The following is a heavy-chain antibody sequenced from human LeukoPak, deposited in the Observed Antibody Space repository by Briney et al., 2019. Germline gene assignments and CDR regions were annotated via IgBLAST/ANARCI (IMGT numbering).Heavy chain of an antibody. J-gene: IGHJ4*02. CDR3: ARSTAVVY. CDR1: GFTFSSYW. CDR2: INQDGSEK. Sequence: GGSLRLSCAASGFTFSSYWMTWVRQPPGKGLQWVASINQDGSEKYYVDSVKGRFSISRDNAKNSLYLQMDSLRVEDTAVYYCARSTAVVYWGQGTLVTVSS. V-gene: IGHV3-7*01. D-gene: IGHD4-23*01.